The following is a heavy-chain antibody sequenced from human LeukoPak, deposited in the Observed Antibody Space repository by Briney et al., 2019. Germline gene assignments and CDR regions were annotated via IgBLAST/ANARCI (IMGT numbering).Heavy chain of an antibody. CDR3: AAAAYCGGDCYSGWFAFDI. CDR1: GYSISSGYY. CDR2: IYHSGST. J-gene: IGHJ3*02. Sequence: PSETLSLTCTVSGYSISSGYYWGWIRQPPGKGLEWIGSIYHSGSTYYNPSLKSRVTISVDTSKNQFSLKLSSVTAADTAVYYCAAAAYCGGDCYSGWFAFDIWGQGTMVTVSS. V-gene: IGHV4-38-2*02. D-gene: IGHD2-21*02.